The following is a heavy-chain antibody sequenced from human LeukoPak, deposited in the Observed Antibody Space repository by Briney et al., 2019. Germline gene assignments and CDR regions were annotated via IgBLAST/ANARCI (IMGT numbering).Heavy chain of an antibody. D-gene: IGHD6-19*01. CDR3: AGRAQTTGWSFDY. CDR2: IHTSGST. V-gene: IGHV4-4*07. J-gene: IGHJ4*02. CDR1: GGSISSYY. Sequence: SGTLSLTCIVSGGSISSYYWSWIRQPAGKGLEWIGQIHTSGSTNYNPSLKSRVAMSVDTSKNQFSLELSSVTAADTAVYYCAGRAQTTGWSFDYSGQGALVTVSS.